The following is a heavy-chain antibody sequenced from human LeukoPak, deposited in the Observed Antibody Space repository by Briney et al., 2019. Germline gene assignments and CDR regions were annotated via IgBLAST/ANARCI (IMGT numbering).Heavy chain of an antibody. CDR2: IGTIDDT. V-gene: IGHV3-13*01. CDR3: ARGITIFGVVTDY. D-gene: IGHD3-3*01. Sequence: QTGGSLRLSCAAPGFTFSRSDMHWVRQVAGKGLEWVSAIGTIDDTYYPDSVKGRFTISRDNAKNSLYLQMNSLRAGDTAIYYCARGITIFGVVTDYWGQGTLVTVSS. CDR1: GFTFSRSD. J-gene: IGHJ4*02.